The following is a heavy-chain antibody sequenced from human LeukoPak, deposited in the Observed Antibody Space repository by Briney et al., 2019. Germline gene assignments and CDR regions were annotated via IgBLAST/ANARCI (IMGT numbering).Heavy chain of an antibody. CDR2: ISAYNGNT. V-gene: IGHV1-18*01. J-gene: IGHJ3*02. CDR3: ARDDYLSWIQLPSAFDI. CDR1: GYTFTSYG. Sequence: GASVKVSCKASGYTFTSYGISWVRQAPGQGLEWMGWISAYNGNTNYAQKLQGRVTMTTDTSTSTAYMELGSLRSDDTAVYYCARDDYLSWIQLPSAFDIWGQGTMVTVSS. D-gene: IGHD5-18*01.